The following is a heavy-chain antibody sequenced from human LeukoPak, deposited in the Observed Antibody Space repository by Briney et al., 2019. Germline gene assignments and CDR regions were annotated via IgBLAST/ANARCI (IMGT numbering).Heavy chain of an antibody. CDR1: GFTVSSNY. Sequence: PGGSLRLSCAASGFTVSSNYMSWVRQAPGKGLEWGSVIYSGGSTYYADSVKGRFTISRDNSKNTLYLQMNSLRAEDTAVYYCARDLVSSGWYDAFDIWGQGTMVTVSS. CDR2: IYSGGST. D-gene: IGHD6-19*01. V-gene: IGHV3-66*01. CDR3: ARDLVSSGWYDAFDI. J-gene: IGHJ3*02.